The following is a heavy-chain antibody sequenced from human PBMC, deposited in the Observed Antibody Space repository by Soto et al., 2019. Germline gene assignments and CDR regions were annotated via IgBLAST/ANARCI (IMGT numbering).Heavy chain of an antibody. CDR3: ARGGGVPALGDP. D-gene: IGHD3-16*01. CDR2: ISTSGNT. J-gene: IGHJ5*02. V-gene: IGHV4-4*07. Sequence: QVQLEESGPGLVKPSETLSLICSVSGVSMRNSYWTWIRQSAGKGLEWIGRISTSGNTNYNPSLNRRLTMSVDTSKNQVSLKLTSATAADTAVYYCARGGGVPALGDPWGQGTLVTVSS. CDR1: GVSMRNSY.